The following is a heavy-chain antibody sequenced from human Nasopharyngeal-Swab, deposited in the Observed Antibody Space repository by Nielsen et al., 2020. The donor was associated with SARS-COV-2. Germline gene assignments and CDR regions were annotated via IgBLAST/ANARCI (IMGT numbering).Heavy chain of an antibody. CDR2: ISGSGGST. D-gene: IGHD3-22*01. V-gene: IGHV3-23*01. CDR1: GFTFSRYT. Sequence: GGSLRLSCAASGFTFSRYTMSWVRQAPGKGLEWVSAISGSGGSTYYADSVKGRFTISRDNSKNTLYLQMNGLRAEDTAVYYCAKAHYYDSSGYYFGNYWGQGTLVTVSS. J-gene: IGHJ4*02. CDR3: AKAHYYDSSGYYFGNY.